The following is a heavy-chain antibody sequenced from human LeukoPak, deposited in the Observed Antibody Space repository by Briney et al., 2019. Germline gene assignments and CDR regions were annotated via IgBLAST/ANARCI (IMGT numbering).Heavy chain of an antibody. D-gene: IGHD6-19*01. CDR2: IYSGGST. Sequence: PGGSLRRSCVASRIIVSSNYMTWVRQAPGKGLEWVSVIYSGGSTYYADSVKGRFTISRDNSKNTLYLQMNNLRVEDTAVYYCARDRSWFDPWGQGTPVTVSS. J-gene: IGHJ5*02. V-gene: IGHV3-66*01. CDR3: ARDRSWFDP. CDR1: RIIVSSNY.